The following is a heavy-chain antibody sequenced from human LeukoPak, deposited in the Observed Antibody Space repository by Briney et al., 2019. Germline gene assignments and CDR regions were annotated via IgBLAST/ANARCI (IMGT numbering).Heavy chain of an antibody. CDR1: GYSFTSYW. CDR3: ARSLGYCSGGSCYLFDY. J-gene: IGHJ4*02. V-gene: IGHV5-51*01. D-gene: IGHD2-15*01. Sequence: GESLKISCKGSGYSFTSYWIGWVRQMPGKGLEWMGIIYPGDSDTRYSPSFQGQVTISADKSISTAYLQWSSLKASDTAMYYCARSLGYCSGGSCYLFDYRGQGTLVTVSS. CDR2: IYPGDSDT.